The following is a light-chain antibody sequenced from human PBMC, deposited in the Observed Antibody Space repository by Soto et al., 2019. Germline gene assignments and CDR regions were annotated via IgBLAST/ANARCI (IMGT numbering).Light chain of an antibody. CDR2: EVT. CDR3: SSYTSSSTRV. J-gene: IGLJ1*01. V-gene: IGLV2-14*01. CDR1: SSDVGGYNS. Sequence: QPALTQPASVSGSPGQSITISCTGTSSDVGGYNSVSWYQQHPGKAPKLVIYEVTNRPSGISNRFSGSKSGNTAYLTISGLQAEDEADYYCSSYTSSSTRVLGTGTKVTV.